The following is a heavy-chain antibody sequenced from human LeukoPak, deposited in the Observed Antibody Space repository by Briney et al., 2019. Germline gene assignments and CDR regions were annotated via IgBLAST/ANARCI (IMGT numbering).Heavy chain of an antibody. CDR1: GFTFSGYS. CDR2: ISSSSSYI. J-gene: IGHJ4*02. D-gene: IGHD3-22*01. CDR3: ARDLNDYYSYYFDY. V-gene: IGHV3-21*01. Sequence: PGGSLRLSCAASGFTFSGYSMNWVRQAPGKGLEWVSSISSSSSYIYYADSVKGRFTISRDNAKNSLYLQMNSLRDEDSAVYYCARDLNDYYSYYFDYWGQGTLVTVSS.